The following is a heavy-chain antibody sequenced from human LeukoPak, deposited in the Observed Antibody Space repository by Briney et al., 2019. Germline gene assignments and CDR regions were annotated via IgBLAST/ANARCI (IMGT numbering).Heavy chain of an antibody. CDR2: ISGSGGST. D-gene: IGHD2-15*01. CDR3: AKDQGPGYCSGGSCRGWFDP. V-gene: IGHV3-23*01. J-gene: IGHJ5*02. CDR1: GFTFSSCA. Sequence: GGSLRLSCAASGFTFSSCAMSWVRQAPGKGLEWVSAISGSGGSTYYADSVKGRFSISRDNSKNTMYLQMNSLRAEDTAVYYCAKDQGPGYCSGGSCRGWFDPWGQGTLVTVSS.